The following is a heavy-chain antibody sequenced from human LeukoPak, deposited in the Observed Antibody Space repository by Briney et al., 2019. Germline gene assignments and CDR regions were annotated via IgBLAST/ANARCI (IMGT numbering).Heavy chain of an antibody. V-gene: IGHV4-38-2*02. Sequence: SETLSLTCGVSGYSISSGYQWAWIRQSPGKGLEWIGSIYHSGSAHYNPSLKSRVTISVETSKNQFSLNMYSVTAADTTVYYCARDPRWLTPDCTSTSCYENYFDPWGQGTLVTVSS. J-gene: IGHJ5*02. CDR3: ARDPRWLTPDCTSTSCYENYFDP. D-gene: IGHD2-2*01. CDR1: GYSISSGYQ. CDR2: IYHSGSA.